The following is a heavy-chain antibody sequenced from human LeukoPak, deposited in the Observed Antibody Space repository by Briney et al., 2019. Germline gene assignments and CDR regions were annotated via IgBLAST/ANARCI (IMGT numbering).Heavy chain of an antibody. D-gene: IGHD3-16*01. CDR2: INHSGST. J-gene: IGHJ4*02. CDR1: GGSFSGYY. V-gene: IGHV4-34*01. Sequence: SETLSLTCAVYGGSFSGYYWSWIRQPPGKGLEWIGEINHSGSTNYNPSLKSRVTISVDTSKNQFSLKLSSVTAADTAVYYCARESIKRIMITFGGPIAGYFDYWGQGTLVTVSS. CDR3: ARESIKRIMITFGGPIAGYFDY.